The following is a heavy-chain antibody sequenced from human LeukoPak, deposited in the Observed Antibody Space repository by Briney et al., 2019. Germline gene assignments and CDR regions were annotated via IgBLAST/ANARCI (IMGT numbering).Heavy chain of an antibody. V-gene: IGHV3-33*01. CDR3: ARGLFNYDSSGLNY. D-gene: IGHD3-22*01. J-gene: IGHJ4*02. Sequence: GGSLRLSCAASGFTFSSYAMHWVRQAPGKGLEWVAVIWYDGSNKYYADSVKGRFTISRDNSKNTLYLQMNSLRAEDTAVYYCARGLFNYDSSGLNYWGQGTLVTVSS. CDR1: GFTFSSYA. CDR2: IWYDGSNK.